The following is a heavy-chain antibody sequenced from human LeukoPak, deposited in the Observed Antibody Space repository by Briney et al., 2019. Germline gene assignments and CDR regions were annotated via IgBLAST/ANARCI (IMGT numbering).Heavy chain of an antibody. CDR1: GFTFSSYA. CDR3: ARAKSRIAVAGINPRGYFDY. CDR2: ISGSGGST. Sequence: GGSLRLSCAASGFTFSSYAMSWVRQAPGKGLEWVSAISGSGGSTYYADSVKGRFTISRDNAKNSLYLQMNSLRAEDTAVYYCARAKSRIAVAGINPRGYFDYWGQGTLVTVSS. J-gene: IGHJ4*02. V-gene: IGHV3-23*01. D-gene: IGHD6-19*01.